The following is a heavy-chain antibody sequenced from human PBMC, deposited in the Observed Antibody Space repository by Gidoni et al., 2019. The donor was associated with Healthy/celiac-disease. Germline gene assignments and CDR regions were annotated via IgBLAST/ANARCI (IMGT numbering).Heavy chain of an antibody. D-gene: IGHD6-19*01. CDR2: INPSGGST. V-gene: IGHV1-46*03. CDR1: GYTFTRYY. CDR3: ARGRIAVAGGHYYYGMDG. Sequence: VKVSGKASGYTFTRYYMHWVRQAPGQGLEWMGIINPSGGSTSYAQKFQGRVTMNMDTSTRTVYMELSSLRSEDTAVYYCARGRIAVAGGHYYYGMDGWGQGTTVTVSS. J-gene: IGHJ6*02.